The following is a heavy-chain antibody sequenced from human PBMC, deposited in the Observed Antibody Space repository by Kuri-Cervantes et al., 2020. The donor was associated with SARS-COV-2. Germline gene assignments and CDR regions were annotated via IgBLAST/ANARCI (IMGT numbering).Heavy chain of an antibody. CDR2: ISSSSSTI. V-gene: IGHV3-48*01. D-gene: IGHD5-18*01. CDR3: ASEDTAMGNY. CDR1: GFTFSSYA. J-gene: IGHJ4*02. Sequence: GGSLRLSCAASGFTFSSYAMHWVRQAPGKGLEWVSYISSSSSTIYYADSVKGRFTISRDNAKNSLYLQMNSLRAEDTAVYYCASEDTAMGNYWGQGTLVTVSS.